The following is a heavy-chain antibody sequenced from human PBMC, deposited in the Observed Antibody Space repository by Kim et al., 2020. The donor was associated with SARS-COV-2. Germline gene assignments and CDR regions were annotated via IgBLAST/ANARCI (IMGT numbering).Heavy chain of an antibody. D-gene: IGHD5-18*01. CDR3: ARGDRTAMVTGWFDP. V-gene: IGHV3-7*01. Sequence: DPVKGRFTISRDNSKNSLYLQMNSLRAEDTAVYYCARGDRTAMVTGWFDPWGQGTLVTVSS. J-gene: IGHJ5*02.